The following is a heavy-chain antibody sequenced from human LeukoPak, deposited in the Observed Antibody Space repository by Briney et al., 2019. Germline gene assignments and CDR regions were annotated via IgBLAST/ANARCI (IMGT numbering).Heavy chain of an antibody. V-gene: IGHV3-23*01. D-gene: IGHD3-16*01. Sequence: GGSLRLSCAASGFTFSSHAMSWVRQAPGGGLEWGSAISCSGGSTYYADSVKGRFTISRDNSKNALYLQMNSLSAEDTAVYYCAKVGGSIVGAYYFDSWGQGTLVTVSS. CDR1: GFTFSSHA. J-gene: IGHJ4*02. CDR3: AKVGGSIVGAYYFDS. CDR2: ISCSGGST.